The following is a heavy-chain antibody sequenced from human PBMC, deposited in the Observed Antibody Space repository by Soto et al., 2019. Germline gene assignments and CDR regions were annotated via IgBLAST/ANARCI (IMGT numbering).Heavy chain of an antibody. D-gene: IGHD3-3*01. CDR3: ARRLDFWSGCLAYYYGMDV. CDR2: INHSGTT. V-gene: IGHV4-34*01. CDR1: GGSFSGYY. Sequence: PSETLSLTCAVYGGSFSGYYWSCIRQPPGKGLEWIGEINHSGTTNYNPSLKSRVTISVDTSKTQFYLKLSSVTAVDTAVYYCARRLDFWSGCLAYYYGMDVSGQGTTVPVS. J-gene: IGHJ6*02.